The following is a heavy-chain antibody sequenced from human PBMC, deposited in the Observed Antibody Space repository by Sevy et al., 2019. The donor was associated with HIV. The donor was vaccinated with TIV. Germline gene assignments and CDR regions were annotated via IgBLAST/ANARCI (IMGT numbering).Heavy chain of an antibody. D-gene: IGHD2-21*02. Sequence: GGSLRLSCATSGFMFSNYAMHWVRQAPGKGLEWVALISYDGSNRYYADSVKGRFTISRDNSKYTIYVQMNSLKTEDTAVYYCARIVTGGSYVGGMDVWGQGTTVTVSS. V-gene: IGHV3-30-3*01. CDR1: GFMFSNYA. CDR2: ISYDGSNR. CDR3: ARIVTGGSYVGGMDV. J-gene: IGHJ6*02.